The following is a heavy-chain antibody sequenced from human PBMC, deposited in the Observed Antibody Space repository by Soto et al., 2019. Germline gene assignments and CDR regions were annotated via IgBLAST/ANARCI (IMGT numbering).Heavy chain of an antibody. J-gene: IGHJ4*02. CDR2: INRDFNT. D-gene: IGHD4-17*01. Sequence: EEQLVESGGGLVQPGGSLRLSCAASGFTFSNHVMNWVRQAPGRGLEWVSSINRDFNTYYADSVKGRFTISRDNAKDSPYLQMISLRADDTAVYYCVNGDYYVGQGTLVTVSS. V-gene: IGHV3-48*01. CDR1: GFTFSNHV. CDR3: VNGDYY.